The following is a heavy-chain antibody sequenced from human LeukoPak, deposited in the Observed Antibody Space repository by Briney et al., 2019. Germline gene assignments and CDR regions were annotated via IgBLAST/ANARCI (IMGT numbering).Heavy chain of an antibody. J-gene: IGHJ6*03. V-gene: IGHV6-1*01. Sequence: SQTLPLTCAISGDSVSSNSAAWNWIRQSPSRGLEWLGRTYYRSKWYNDYAVSVKSRITINPDTSKNQFSLQLNSVTPEDTAVYYCARGCSCSSTSCYTDYYYYYMDVWGKGTTVTVSS. CDR1: GDSVSSNSAA. CDR2: TYYRSKWYN. CDR3: ARGCSCSSTSCYTDYYYYYMDV. D-gene: IGHD2-2*02.